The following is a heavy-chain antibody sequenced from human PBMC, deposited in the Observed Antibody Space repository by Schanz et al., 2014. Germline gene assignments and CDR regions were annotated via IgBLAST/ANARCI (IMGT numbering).Heavy chain of an antibody. CDR2: ISSGGSTI. Sequence: EVKLVESGGGLVQPGGSLRLSCAASGFTFSSYSMNWVRQAPGKGLEWISFISSGGSTIYYADSVRGRFTLSRDNAKNSLYLQMYSLRDEDTAVYYCARDRFWSADSWGQGTLVTVSS. CDR3: ARDRFWSADS. V-gene: IGHV3-48*02. D-gene: IGHD3-3*01. J-gene: IGHJ4*02. CDR1: GFTFSSYS.